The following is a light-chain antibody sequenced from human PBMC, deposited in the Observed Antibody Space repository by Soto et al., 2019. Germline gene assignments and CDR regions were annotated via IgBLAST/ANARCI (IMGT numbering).Light chain of an antibody. CDR2: DVS. J-gene: IGLJ1*01. Sequence: QSALTQPRSGSGSPEQTVTISCTGTSRDVGSYNYVSWYQQYPGKAPKLIIYDVSRRPSGVPDRFSGSKYGSTASLTISGLQAEDEADYYCCSYGGRHSIDVFGTGTKLTVL. CDR1: SRDVGSYNY. V-gene: IGLV2-11*01. CDR3: CSYGGRHSIDV.